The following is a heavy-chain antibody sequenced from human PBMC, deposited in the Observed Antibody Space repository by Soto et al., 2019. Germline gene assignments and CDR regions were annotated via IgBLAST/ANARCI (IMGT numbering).Heavy chain of an antibody. Sequence: ESVGDLVQPGGSLRLSCVASGFTFSEYAMTWVRQAPGKGLDWVSSVSANGDITYYADSVKGRFTISRDNSNNTLLLQMNSLRAEDTALYYCARGDRGGSGSPASYYFSGLDVWGQGTTVIVSS. V-gene: IGHV3-23*01. J-gene: IGHJ6*02. D-gene: IGHD3-10*01. CDR3: ARGDRGGSGSPASYYFSGLDV. CDR2: VSANGDIT. CDR1: GFTFSEYA.